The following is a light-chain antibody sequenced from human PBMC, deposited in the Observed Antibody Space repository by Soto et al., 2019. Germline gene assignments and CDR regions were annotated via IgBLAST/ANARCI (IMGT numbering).Light chain of an antibody. CDR2: GTS. J-gene: IGKJ5*01. Sequence: IVLTQSPGTLSLSPGERVTLSCRASQNISRSLAWYQQKPGQGPSLLIYGTSTRAGGVPARFSGGGSGTGFTLTISRLEPEDFAVYYCQQYGKSPITFGQGTRLEIK. V-gene: IGKV3-20*01. CDR1: QNISRS. CDR3: QQYGKSPIT.